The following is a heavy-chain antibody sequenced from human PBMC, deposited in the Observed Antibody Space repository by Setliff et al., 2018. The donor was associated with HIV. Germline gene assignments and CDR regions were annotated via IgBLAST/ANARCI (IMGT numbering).Heavy chain of an antibody. CDR1: GFIFSNYA. Sequence: GGSLRLSCAASGFIFSNYAIHWVRQAPGKGLEWVAVILSDGNNKYYADSVKGRFTISRDNSKNTLYLQINSLRAEDTAVYYCARGDPQYYYDDNAYFDYWGQGTLVTVSS. J-gene: IGHJ4*02. D-gene: IGHD3-22*01. CDR3: ARGDPQYYYDDNAYFDY. V-gene: IGHV3-30-3*01. CDR2: ILSDGNNK.